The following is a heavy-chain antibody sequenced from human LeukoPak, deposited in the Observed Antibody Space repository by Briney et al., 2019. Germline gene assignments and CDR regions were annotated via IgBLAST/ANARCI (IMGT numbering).Heavy chain of an antibody. CDR2: ISGSGGST. V-gene: IGHV3-23*01. J-gene: IGHJ6*02. CDR1: GFTVSSNY. D-gene: IGHD6-19*01. Sequence: PGGSLRLSCVASGFTVSSNYMSWVRQAPGKGLEWVSAISGSGGSTYYADSVKGRFTISRDNSKNTLYLQMNSLRAEDTAVYYCAKEIAVAGTNYYYGMDVWGQGTTVTVSS. CDR3: AKEIAVAGTNYYYGMDV.